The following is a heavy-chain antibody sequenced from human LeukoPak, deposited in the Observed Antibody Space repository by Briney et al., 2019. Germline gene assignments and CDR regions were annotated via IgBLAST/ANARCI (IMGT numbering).Heavy chain of an antibody. V-gene: IGHV4-59*12. CDR2: IYYSGST. CDR1: GGSISSYY. CDR3: ARAVPRRIAAAGLSFDY. D-gene: IGHD6-13*01. Sequence: PSETLSLTCTVSGGSISSYYWSWIRQPPGKGLEWIGYIYYSGSTNYNPSLKSRVTISVDTSKNQFSLKLSSVTAADTAVYYCARAVPRRIAAAGLSFDYWGQGTLVTVSS. J-gene: IGHJ4*02.